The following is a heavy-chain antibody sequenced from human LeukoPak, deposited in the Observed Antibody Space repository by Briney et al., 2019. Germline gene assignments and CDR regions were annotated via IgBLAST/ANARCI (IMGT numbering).Heavy chain of an antibody. J-gene: IGHJ4*02. V-gene: IGHV5-51*01. CDR1: GYSFTSYW. CDR2: IYPGDSDT. Sequence: GESLKISCKGSGYSFTSYWIGWVRQMPGKGLEWMGIIYPGDSDTRYSPSFQGQVTISADKSISTAYLQWSSLKASDTAMYYCARHTAGVVGATLFDYWGQGTLVTVSS. D-gene: IGHD1-26*01. CDR3: ARHTAGVVGATLFDY.